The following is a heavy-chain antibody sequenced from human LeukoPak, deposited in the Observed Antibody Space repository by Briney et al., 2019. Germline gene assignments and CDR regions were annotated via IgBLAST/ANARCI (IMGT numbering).Heavy chain of an antibody. D-gene: IGHD6-13*01. V-gene: IGHV4-61*08. CDR1: GGSVSSGGYY. Sequence: SETLSLTCTVSGGSVSSGGYYWSWIRQPPGKGLEWIGYSYYSGSTNYNPSLKSRVTISVDTSKNQFSLKLSSVTAADTAVYYCARDSSSWYFYFDSWGQGTPVTVSS. CDR2: SYYSGST. J-gene: IGHJ4*02. CDR3: ARDSSSWYFYFDS.